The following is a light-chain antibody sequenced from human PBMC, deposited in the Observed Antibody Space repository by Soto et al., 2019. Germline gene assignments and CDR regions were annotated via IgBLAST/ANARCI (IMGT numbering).Light chain of an antibody. CDR3: CSHAGGYTSVL. J-gene: IGLJ2*01. Sequence: QSVLTQPASVSGSPGQSITISCSGTSTDIDNYSFVSWYQQHPGQAPKLIIYDGSERPSGVSNRFSGSRSDNTASLTISGRQGEDEAAYYCCSHAGGYTSVLFGGGTQLTVL. CDR2: DGS. CDR1: STDIDNYSF. V-gene: IGLV2-23*01.